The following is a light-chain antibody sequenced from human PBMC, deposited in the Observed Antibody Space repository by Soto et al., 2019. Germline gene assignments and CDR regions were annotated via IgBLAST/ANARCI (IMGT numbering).Light chain of an antibody. CDR2: DVN. CDR3: CSYAGRSTSV. V-gene: IGLV2-11*01. Sequence: QSALTQPRSVSGSPGQSVTISCTGTSSDVGGYDSVSWCQQHPGKAPKLMIYDVNKWPSGVPDRFSGSKSGNTASLTISGLQADDEADYYCCSYAGRSTSVFGTGTKVTVL. CDR1: SSDVGGYDS. J-gene: IGLJ1*01.